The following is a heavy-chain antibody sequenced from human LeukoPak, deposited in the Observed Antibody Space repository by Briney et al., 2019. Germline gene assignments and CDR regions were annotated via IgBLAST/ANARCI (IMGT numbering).Heavy chain of an antibody. D-gene: IGHD3-10*01. CDR3: ARRGTGLRSYSDAFDI. J-gene: IGHJ3*02. V-gene: IGHV3-13*04. Sequence: GGSLTLSCAASGFTFNSYDMHWVRQPTGKGLEWVSGIYFDGGTYYPHSVKGRFTITREIPKTVCYLQMNSLRAGDTAVYYCARRGTGLRSYSDAFDIWGEGTTVTVSS. CDR1: GFTFNSYD. CDR2: IYFDGGT.